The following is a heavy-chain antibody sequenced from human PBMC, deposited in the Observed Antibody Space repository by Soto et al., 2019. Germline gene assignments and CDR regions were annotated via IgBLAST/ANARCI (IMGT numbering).Heavy chain of an antibody. V-gene: IGHV3-15*01. J-gene: IGHJ4*02. CDR2: IQRRADGGTT. Sequence: EVQLVESGGGLVKPGGSLSLSCAASGFTFSNVWMSWVRQAPGKGLEWVGRIQRRADGGTTDYATPVRGRSNVSSDDSKNTLYLQMNSLKPEDTAVYYCTAGYCSGGSGYSVVYWGQGTLVTVSS. CDR1: GFTFSNVW. CDR3: TAGYCSGGSGYSVVY. D-gene: IGHD2-15*01.